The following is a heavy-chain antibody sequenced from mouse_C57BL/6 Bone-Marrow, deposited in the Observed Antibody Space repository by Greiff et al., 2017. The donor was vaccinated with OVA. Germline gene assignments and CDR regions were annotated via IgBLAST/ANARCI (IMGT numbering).Heavy chain of an antibody. D-gene: IGHD1-1*01. J-gene: IGHJ3*01. CDR3: ARPYLLLPFAY. V-gene: IGHV14-2*01. Sequence: VQLQQSGAELVKPGASVKLSCTASGFNIKDYYMHWVKQRTEQGLEWIGRIDPEDGETKYAQKFPGKATITADTSSNTAYLQLISLTSEDTAVYYCARPYLLLPFAYWGQGTLVTVSA. CDR2: IDPEDGET. CDR1: GFNIKDYY.